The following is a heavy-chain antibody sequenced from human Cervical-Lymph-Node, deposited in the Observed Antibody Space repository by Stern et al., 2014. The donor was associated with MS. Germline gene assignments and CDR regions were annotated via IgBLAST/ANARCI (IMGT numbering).Heavy chain of an antibody. CDR1: GVSISSYY. Sequence: QLQLQESGPGLVKPSETLSLTCTVSGVSISSYYWNWIRQSPEKGLEWIGYIYHSGGTNYNPSLNGRVTISLDTSKNQVSLRLTSVTAADTAMYFCARGLSSSFPNPPFYWGPGILVTVSS. CDR3: ARGLSSSFPNPPFY. CDR2: IYHSGGT. V-gene: IGHV4-59*01. D-gene: IGHD6-6*01. J-gene: IGHJ4*02.